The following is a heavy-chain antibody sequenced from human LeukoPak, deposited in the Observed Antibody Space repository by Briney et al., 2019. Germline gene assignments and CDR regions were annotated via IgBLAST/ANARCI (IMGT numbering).Heavy chain of an antibody. D-gene: IGHD1-26*01. CDR1: GGSFSGYY. CDR2: INHSGST. CDR3: ARGSRGALDY. V-gene: IGHV4-34*01. Sequence: PSETLSLTCAVYGGSFSGYYWSWIRQPPWKGLEWIGEINHSGSTNYNPSLKSRVTISVDTSKNQFSLKLSSVTAADTAVYYCARGSRGALDYWGQGTLVTVSS. J-gene: IGHJ4*02.